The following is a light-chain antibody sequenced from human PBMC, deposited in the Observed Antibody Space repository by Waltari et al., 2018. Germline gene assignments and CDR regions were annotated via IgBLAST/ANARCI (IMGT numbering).Light chain of an antibody. CDR3: ATWDGRVNGVL. J-gene: IGLJ2*01. Sequence: HSVLTQPPSVSGTPGQGVPMSCAGGDYNIGSEPVHWSQQVPGMSPKLLIYSNHQRPSGVPDRFSGSKSGTSASLAISGLQSEDEADYYCATWDGRVNGVLFGGGTKVTVL. CDR2: SNH. CDR1: DYNIGSEP. V-gene: IGLV1-44*01.